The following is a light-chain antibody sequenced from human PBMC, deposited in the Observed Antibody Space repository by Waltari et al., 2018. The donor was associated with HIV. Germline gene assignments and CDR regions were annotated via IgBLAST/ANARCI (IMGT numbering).Light chain of an antibody. V-gene: IGKV3-11*01. CDR1: QSVGSY. CDR3: QQRSDWPPT. J-gene: IGKJ1*01. Sequence: EIVLTQSTATLSLSPGERATISCRASQSVGSYLGWYQQKPGQAPRLLIYDASNRATVIPARFSGSGSGTDFTLTISSLEPEDFAVYYCQQRSDWPPTFGQGTKVEIK. CDR2: DAS.